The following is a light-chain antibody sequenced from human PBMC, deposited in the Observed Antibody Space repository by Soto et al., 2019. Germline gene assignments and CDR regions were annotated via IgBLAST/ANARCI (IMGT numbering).Light chain of an antibody. V-gene: IGKV1-39*01. J-gene: IGKJ2*01. CDR2: AAS. CDR1: QSISSY. CDR3: HQSYSTPRT. Sequence: DIQMTRSPSSLSASVGDRVTITCRASQSISSYLNWYQQKPGKAPQLLIYAASSLQSGVPSRFSGSGSVTDFTLPISSLQPDDFATYYCHQSYSTPRTFGQGTKLEIK.